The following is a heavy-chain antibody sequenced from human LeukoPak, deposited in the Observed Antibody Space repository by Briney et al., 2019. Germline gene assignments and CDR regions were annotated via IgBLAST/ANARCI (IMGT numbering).Heavy chain of an antibody. CDR3: ARADYGGRNYYYYYMDV. CDR2: INPNSGGT. Sequence: ASVKVSCKASGYTFTGYYMHWVRQAPGQGLEWMGWINPNSGGTNYAQKFQGRVTMTRDTSISTAYMELSRLGSDDTAVYYCARADYGGRNYYYYYMDVWGKGTTVTVSS. J-gene: IGHJ6*03. D-gene: IGHD4-23*01. V-gene: IGHV1-2*02. CDR1: GYTFTGYY.